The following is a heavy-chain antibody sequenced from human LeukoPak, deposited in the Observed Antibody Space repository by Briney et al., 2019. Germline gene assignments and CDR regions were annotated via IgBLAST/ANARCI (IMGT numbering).Heavy chain of an antibody. D-gene: IGHD6-19*01. CDR2: IYHSGST. CDR3: ARVSGLAFDY. CDR1: GGSISSYY. J-gene: IGHJ4*02. Sequence: PSETLSLTCTVSGGSISSYYWSWIRQPPGKGLEWIGYIYHSGSTYYNPSLKSRVTISVDRSKNQFSLKLSSVTAADTAVYYCARVSGLAFDYWGQGTLVTVSS. V-gene: IGHV4-59*12.